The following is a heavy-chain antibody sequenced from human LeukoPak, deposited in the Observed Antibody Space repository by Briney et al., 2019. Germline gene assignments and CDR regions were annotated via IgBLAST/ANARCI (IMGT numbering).Heavy chain of an antibody. CDR2: IRSSSSTI. CDR1: GFTLGSYR. Sequence: GGSLRLSCAASGFTLGSYRMNWVRQAPGKGLEWVSYIRSSSSTIYYADSVKGRFTISGDNAKNSLYLQMNTLRDEDTAVYFCARDSGYAFDTWGQGTMVTVSS. V-gene: IGHV3-48*02. J-gene: IGHJ3*02. CDR3: ARDSGYAFDT. D-gene: IGHD2-15*01.